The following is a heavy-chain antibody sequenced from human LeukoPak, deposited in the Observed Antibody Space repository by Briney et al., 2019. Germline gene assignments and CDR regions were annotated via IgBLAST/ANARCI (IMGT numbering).Heavy chain of an antibody. J-gene: IGHJ5*02. V-gene: IGHV5-51*01. Sequence: GESLRISCKGSGYSFTTYWIGWVRQMPGKGLEWVGIIYPGDSDTRYSPSSQGQVTISADKSISTAYLQRSSLKASDTAMYYCARGRFPNWFDPWGQGTLVTVSS. CDR3: ARGRFPNWFDP. CDR2: IYPGDSDT. D-gene: IGHD3-3*01. CDR1: GYSFTTYW.